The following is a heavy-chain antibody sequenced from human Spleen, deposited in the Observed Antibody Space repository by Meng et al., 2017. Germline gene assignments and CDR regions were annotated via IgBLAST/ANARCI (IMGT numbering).Heavy chain of an antibody. V-gene: IGHV3-66*02. J-gene: IGHJ3*02. CDR2: LYSGGAT. CDR3: ARVDDYGDFDAFDI. Sequence: GESLKISCAASGFTVKTTFMNWVRQAPGKGLEWVSILYSGGATYYADSVDGRFTISRDDSENTLYLQMNSLRAEDTAVYYCARVDDYGDFDAFDIWGQGTMVTVSS. D-gene: IGHD4-17*01. CDR1: GFTVKTTF.